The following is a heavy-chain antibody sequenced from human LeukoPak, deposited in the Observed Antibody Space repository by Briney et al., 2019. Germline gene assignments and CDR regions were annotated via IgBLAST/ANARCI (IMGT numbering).Heavy chain of an antibody. CDR2: MNPNSGNT. J-gene: IGHJ4*02. D-gene: IGHD3-22*01. Sequence: ASVKVSCKASGYTFTSYDVNWVRQATGQGLEWMGWMNPNSGNTGYAQKFQGRVTLTRNTSISTAYMELSSLRSEDTAVYYCARDGLLSYGHYSSGYSNFDYWGQGTLVTVSS. CDR3: ARDGLLSYGHYSSGYSNFDY. CDR1: GYTFTSYD. V-gene: IGHV1-8*01.